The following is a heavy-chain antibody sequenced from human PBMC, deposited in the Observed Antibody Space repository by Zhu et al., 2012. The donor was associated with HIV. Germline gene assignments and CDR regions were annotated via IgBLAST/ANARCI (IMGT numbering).Heavy chain of an antibody. D-gene: IGHD3-10*01. CDR1: GVSISSGDYY. CDR3: ARYYYASGRTIDY. Sequence: QVQLQESGPGLVKPSQTLSLTCTVSGVSISSGDYYWSWIRQPPGKGLEWIGYVYYSGITYYNPSLKSRITISVDTSKDQFSLKLSSVTAADTAVYYYARYYYASGRTIDYWGQGTLVTVSS. V-gene: IGHV4-30-4*08. CDR2: VYYSGIT. J-gene: IGHJ4*02.